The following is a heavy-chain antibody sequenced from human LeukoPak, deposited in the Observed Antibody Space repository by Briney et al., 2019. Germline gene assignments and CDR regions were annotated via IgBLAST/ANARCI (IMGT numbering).Heavy chain of an antibody. J-gene: IGHJ5*02. D-gene: IGHD3-3*01. CDR2: IYYSGST. CDR1: GGSISSSSYY. Sequence: PSETLSLTCTVSGGSISSSSYYWGWIRQPPGKGLEWIGSIYYSGSTYYNPSLKSRVTISVDTSKNQFSLELSSVTAADTAVYYCARDSAGTFGVVITGNWFDPWGQGTLVTVSS. V-gene: IGHV4-39*07. CDR3: ARDSAGTFGVVITGNWFDP.